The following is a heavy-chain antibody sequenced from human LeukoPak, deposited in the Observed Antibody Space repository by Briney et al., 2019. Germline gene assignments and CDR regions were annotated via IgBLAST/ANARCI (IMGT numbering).Heavy chain of an antibody. Sequence: GGSLRLSCAASGFSLSGYWMHWVRQAPGKGLVWVSRIGPDGTGITYADSVKGRFTISRDIAKNTVYLQMNSLRAEDAALHYCTRVQAGRSGLMDVWGRGTTVTVSS. CDR1: GFSLSGYW. V-gene: IGHV3-74*01. CDR2: IGPDGTGI. D-gene: IGHD2-8*02. CDR3: TRVQAGRSGLMDV. J-gene: IGHJ6*02.